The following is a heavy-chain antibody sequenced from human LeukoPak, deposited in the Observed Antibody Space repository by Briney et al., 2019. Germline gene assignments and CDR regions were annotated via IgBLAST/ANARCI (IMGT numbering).Heavy chain of an antibody. V-gene: IGHV4-59*01. J-gene: IGHJ5*02. D-gene: IGHD4-23*01. Sequence: SETLSLTCTVSGGSISSYYWSWIRQPPGKGLEGIGYIYYSGSTNYNPSLKSRVTISVDPSKNQFSLKLSYVTAADTAVSYCARGGGGNADWFDPWGQGTLVTVSS. CDR2: IYYSGST. CDR3: ARGGGGNADWFDP. CDR1: GGSISSYY.